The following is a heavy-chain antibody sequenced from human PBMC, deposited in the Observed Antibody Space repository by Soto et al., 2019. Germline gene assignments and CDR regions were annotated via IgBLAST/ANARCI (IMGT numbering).Heavy chain of an antibody. J-gene: IGHJ5*02. CDR3: ARVVYYDSSGYYYP. Sequence: ASVKVSCKASNYTFNMYGISWVRQAPGQGLEWMGWISGYNGNTEYEQKFQGRVTMTTDTSTSTAYMELRSLRADDTAVYYCARVVYYDSSGYYYPWGQGTLVTVSS. CDR2: ISGYNGNT. D-gene: IGHD3-22*01. V-gene: IGHV1-18*01. CDR1: NYTFNMYG.